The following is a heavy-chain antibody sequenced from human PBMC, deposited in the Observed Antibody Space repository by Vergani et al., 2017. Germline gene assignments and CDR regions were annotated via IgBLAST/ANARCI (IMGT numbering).Heavy chain of an antibody. Sequence: QVQLQESGPGLVKPSGTLSLTCAVSGGSLSSSNWWSWVRQPPGKGLEWIGYIYYSGSTYYNPSLKSRVTISVDTSKNQFSLKLSSVTAADTAVYYCATALGYSYGSLVYWGQGTLVTVSS. CDR3: ATALGYSYGSLVY. D-gene: IGHD5-18*01. J-gene: IGHJ4*02. V-gene: IGHV4-4*02. CDR2: IYYSGST. CDR1: GGSLSSSNW.